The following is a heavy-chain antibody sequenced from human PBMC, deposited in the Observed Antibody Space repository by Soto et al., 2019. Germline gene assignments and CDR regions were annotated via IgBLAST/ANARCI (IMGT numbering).Heavy chain of an antibody. CDR3: ARDDLLGVVESPPVTAF. D-gene: IGHD2-15*01. Sequence: VSCKASGYTFTSYAMHWVRQAPGQRLEWMGWINAGNGSTKYSQKFQGRVTITRDTSASTAYMELSSLRSEDTAVYYCARDDLLGVVESPPVTAFWGKGTLVPVS. CDR2: INAGNGST. CDR1: GYTFTSYA. V-gene: IGHV1-3*01. J-gene: IGHJ4*02.